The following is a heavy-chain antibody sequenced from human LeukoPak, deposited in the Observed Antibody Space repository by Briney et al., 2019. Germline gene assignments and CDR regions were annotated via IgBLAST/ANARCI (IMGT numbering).Heavy chain of an antibody. Sequence: SETLSLTCTVSGGSISSSSYYWGWIRQPPGKGLEWIGSIYYSGSTYYNPSLKSRVTISVDTSKNQFSLKLSSVTAADTAVYYCARRHRHFDYWGQGTLVTVSS. V-gene: IGHV4-39*01. CDR3: ARRHRHFDY. CDR2: IYYSGST. CDR1: GGSISSSSYY. J-gene: IGHJ4*02.